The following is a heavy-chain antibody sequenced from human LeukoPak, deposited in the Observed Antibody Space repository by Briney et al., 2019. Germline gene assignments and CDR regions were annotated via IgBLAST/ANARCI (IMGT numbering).Heavy chain of an antibody. CDR3: AKNYYGMDV. CDR1: GFTFSSYA. V-gene: IGHV3-30*18. J-gene: IGHJ6*02. Sequence: GGSLRLSCAASGFTFSSYAMHWVRQAPGKGLEWVAVISYGGSNKYYADSVKGRFTISRDNSKNTLYLQMNSLRAEDTAVYYCAKNYYGMDVWGQGTTVTVSS. CDR2: ISYGGSNK.